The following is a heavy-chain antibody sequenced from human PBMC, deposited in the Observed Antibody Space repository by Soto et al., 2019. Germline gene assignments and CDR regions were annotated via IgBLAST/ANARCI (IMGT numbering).Heavy chain of an antibody. CDR3: AATLLPQYEFAFGGVVAGSLDY. V-gene: IGHV1-24*01. D-gene: IGHD3-16*02. J-gene: IGHJ4*02. CDR1: GYTRSRLS. CDR2: FSPEAREI. Sequence: ASVEVSWQIFGYTRSRLSVHWVRQSPGKGLDGVGGFSPEAREIIFAPRFLGRVSLTEDTSAESDYMELTSLTSEDTAVYFCAATLLPQYEFAFGGVVAGSLDYWGQGSLVTVSS.